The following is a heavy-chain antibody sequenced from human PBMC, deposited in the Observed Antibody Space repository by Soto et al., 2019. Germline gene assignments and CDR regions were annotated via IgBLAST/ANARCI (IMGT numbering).Heavy chain of an antibody. D-gene: IGHD6-6*01. CDR1: GGSISSSSYY. Sequence: SETLSLTCTVSGGSISSSSYYWGWIRQPPGKGLEWIGSIYYSGSTYYNPSLKSRVTISVDTSKNQFSLKLSSVTAADTAVYYCARSGQYSSSSRDYYYYYMDVWGKGTTVTVSS. CDR3: ARSGQYSSSSRDYYYYYMDV. V-gene: IGHV4-39*01. CDR2: IYYSGST. J-gene: IGHJ6*03.